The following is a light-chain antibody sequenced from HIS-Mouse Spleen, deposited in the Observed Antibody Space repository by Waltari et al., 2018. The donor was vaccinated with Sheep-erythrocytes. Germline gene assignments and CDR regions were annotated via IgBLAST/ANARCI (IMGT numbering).Light chain of an antibody. CDR3: CSYAGSYTFVV. J-gene: IGLJ2*01. CDR2: DVS. CDR1: RIYGGGYKH. Sequence: QSAPTLTRPVSASPGQSVSISCTGTRIYGGGYKHVSWYQQQPGKAPKLMIYDVSKRPSGVPDRFSGSNSGNTASLTISRLQAEDEADYVGCSYAGSYTFVVFGGGTKLTVL. V-gene: IGLV2-11*01.